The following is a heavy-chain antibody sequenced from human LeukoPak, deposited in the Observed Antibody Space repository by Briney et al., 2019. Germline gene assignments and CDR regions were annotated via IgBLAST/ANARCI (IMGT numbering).Heavy chain of an antibody. D-gene: IGHD3-22*01. J-gene: IGHJ4*02. V-gene: IGHV1-69*01. Sequence: SVKVSCKASGGTSSSYAISWVRQAPGQGLEWMGGIIPIFGTANYAQKFQGRVTITADESTSTAYMELSSLRSEDTAVYYCARVRYYYDSSGYYYFDYWGQGTLVTVSS. CDR3: ARVRYYYDSSGYYYFDY. CDR1: GGTSSSYA. CDR2: IIPIFGTA.